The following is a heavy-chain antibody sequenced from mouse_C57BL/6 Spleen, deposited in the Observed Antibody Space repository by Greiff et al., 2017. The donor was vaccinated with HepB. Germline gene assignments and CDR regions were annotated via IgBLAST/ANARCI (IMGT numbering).Heavy chain of an antibody. CDR3: ARRRSYYFDY. J-gene: IGHJ2*01. Sequence: VQLKQSGAELVKPGASVKLSCTASGFNIKDYYMHWVKQRTEQGLEWIGRIDPEDGETKYAPKFQSKATITADTSSNTAYLQISSLTSEDTAVYYCARRRSYYFDYWGQGTTLTVSS. V-gene: IGHV14-2*01. CDR1: GFNIKDYY. CDR2: IDPEDGET.